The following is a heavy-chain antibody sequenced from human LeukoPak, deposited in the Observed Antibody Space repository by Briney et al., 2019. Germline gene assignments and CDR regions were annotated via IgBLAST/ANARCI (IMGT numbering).Heavy chain of an antibody. Sequence: PGGSLRLFCAASGFPFDDYAMHWVRQTPGKGLEWVSGISWNSGSIGYADSVKGRFTISRDNAKNSLYLQMNSLRAEDTALYYCAKDTANYGGFDYWGQGTLVTVSS. CDR3: AKDTANYGGFDY. D-gene: IGHD4-23*01. CDR1: GFPFDDYA. V-gene: IGHV3-9*01. CDR2: ISWNSGSI. J-gene: IGHJ4*02.